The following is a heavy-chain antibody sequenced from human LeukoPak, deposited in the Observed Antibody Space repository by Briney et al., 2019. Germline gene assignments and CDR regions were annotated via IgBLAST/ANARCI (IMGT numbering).Heavy chain of an antibody. Sequence: GGSLRLSCAASGFIVSSNYMSWVRQAPGKGLEWVSVIYSGGRTFYADSVRGRFTISRDNSKNTLFLQMNSQRAEDTAVYYCARDQCYDSGTYSYYYMDVWGKGTTVTVSS. D-gene: IGHD3-10*01. CDR1: GFIVSSNY. CDR3: ARDQCYDSGTYSYYYMDV. V-gene: IGHV3-53*01. CDR2: IYSGGRT. J-gene: IGHJ6*03.